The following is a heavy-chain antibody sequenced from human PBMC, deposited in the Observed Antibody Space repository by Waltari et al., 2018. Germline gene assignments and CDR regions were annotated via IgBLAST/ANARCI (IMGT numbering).Heavy chain of an antibody. V-gene: IGHV4-39*07. J-gene: IGHJ4*02. D-gene: IGHD1-26*01. Sequence: QVQLQESGPGVVKPSETLSLTCAVSVGSISSGSYYSSWIRQPPGKGLEWIGGIYSNSESTNYNPSLKSRVTISKDTSKNQFSLKLSSVTAADTAVYYCARKEVVGTIDYWGQGVLVTVSS. CDR2: IYSNSEST. CDR1: VGSISSGSYY. CDR3: ARKEVVGTIDY.